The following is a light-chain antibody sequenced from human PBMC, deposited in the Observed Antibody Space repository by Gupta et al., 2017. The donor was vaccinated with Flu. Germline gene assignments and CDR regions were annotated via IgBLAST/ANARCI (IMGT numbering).Light chain of an antibody. CDR1: QTISSN. V-gene: IGKV3-15*01. Sequence: APLSVPPGERATPSCRASQTISSNLAWYQQKPGQAPRLLIYGAFTRATGIPARFSGSGSGTDFTLTISSLQSEDFAVYYCQQDNNWPLTFGGGTKVEIK. CDR3: QQDNNWPLT. CDR2: GAF. J-gene: IGKJ4*01.